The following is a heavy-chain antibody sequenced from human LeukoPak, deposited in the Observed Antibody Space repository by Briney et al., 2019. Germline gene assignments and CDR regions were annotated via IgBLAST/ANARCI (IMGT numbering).Heavy chain of an antibody. V-gene: IGHV3-23*01. D-gene: IGHD6-19*01. CDR1: GFTFSSYG. CDR3: AKDWPTAVAETDAFDI. CDR2: ISGSGGST. Sequence: GGSLRLSCAASGFTFSSYGMSWVRQAPGKGLEWVSAISGSGGSTYYADSVKGRFTISRDNSKNTLYLQMNSLRAEDTAVYYCAKDWPTAVAETDAFDIWGQGTMVTVSS. J-gene: IGHJ3*02.